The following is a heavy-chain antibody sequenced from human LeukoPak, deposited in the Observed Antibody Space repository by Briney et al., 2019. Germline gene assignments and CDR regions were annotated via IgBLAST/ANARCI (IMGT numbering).Heavy chain of an antibody. CDR1: GFTFISYG. D-gene: IGHD4-17*01. CDR2: IWYDGSNK. J-gene: IGHJ4*02. Sequence: GGSLRLSCAASGFTFISYGIHWVRQAPGKGLEWVAFIWYDGSNKYYADSVKGRFTISRDNSKNTLYLQMNSLRAEDTAVYYCARARTTRGFDYWGQGTLVSVSS. V-gene: IGHV3-33*01. CDR3: ARARTTRGFDY.